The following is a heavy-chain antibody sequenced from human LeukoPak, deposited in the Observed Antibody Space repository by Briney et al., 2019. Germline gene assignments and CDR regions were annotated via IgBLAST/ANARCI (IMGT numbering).Heavy chain of an antibody. J-gene: IGHJ5*02. CDR3: AREQASGSYYPTWFDP. V-gene: IGHV3-30*02. Sequence: GGSLRLSCAASGFTFSSYGMHWVRQAPGKGLEWVAFIRYDGSNKYYADSVKGRFTISRDNSKNTLYLQMNSLRAEDTAVYYCAREQASGSYYPTWFDPWGQGTLVTVSS. D-gene: IGHD1-26*01. CDR1: GFTFSSYG. CDR2: IRYDGSNK.